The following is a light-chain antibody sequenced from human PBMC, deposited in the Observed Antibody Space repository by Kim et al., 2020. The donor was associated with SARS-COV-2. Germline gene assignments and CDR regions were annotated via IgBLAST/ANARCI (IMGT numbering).Light chain of an antibody. J-gene: IGLJ2*01. Sequence: QSALTQPRSVSGSPGQSVTISCTGTSSDVGAYDYVSWYQQYPGKAPKFMIYDVNERPSGVPHRFSGSKSGNTASLTISGLQAEDEAHYYCCSYAGTYTWVFGGGTQLTVL. V-gene: IGLV2-11*01. CDR3: CSYAGTYTWV. CDR1: SSDVGAYDY. CDR2: DVN.